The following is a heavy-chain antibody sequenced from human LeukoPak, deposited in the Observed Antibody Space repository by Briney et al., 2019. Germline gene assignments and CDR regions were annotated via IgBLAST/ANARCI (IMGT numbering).Heavy chain of an antibody. CDR1: GFTFDDYG. D-gene: IGHD3-22*01. V-gene: IGHV3-20*04. CDR3: ARDFSYYYDSSGSFDY. CDR2: INWNGGST. J-gene: IGHJ4*02. Sequence: GGSLRLSCAASGFTFDDYGMSWVRHAPGKGLEWVSGINWNGGSTGYADSVKGRFTISRDNAKNSLYLQMNSLRAEDTALYYCARDFSYYYDSSGSFDYWGQGTLVTVSS.